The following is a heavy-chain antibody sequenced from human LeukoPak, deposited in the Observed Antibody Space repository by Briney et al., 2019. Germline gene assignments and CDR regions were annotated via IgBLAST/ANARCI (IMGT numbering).Heavy chain of an antibody. CDR3: ARAEYYYGSGSYYRTPFDY. V-gene: IGHV4-34*01. D-gene: IGHD3-10*01. Sequence: PSETLSLTCAVYGGSFSGYSWSWIRQPPGKGLEWIGEINHSGSTNYNPSLKSRVTISVDTSKNQFSLKLSSVTAADTAVYYCARAEYYYGSGSYYRTPFDYWGQGTLVTVSS. CDR2: INHSGST. CDR1: GGSFSGYS. J-gene: IGHJ4*02.